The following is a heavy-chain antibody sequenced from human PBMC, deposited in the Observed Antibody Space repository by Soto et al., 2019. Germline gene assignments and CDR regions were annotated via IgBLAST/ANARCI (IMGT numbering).Heavy chain of an antibody. CDR2: ISSSTSTI. CDR3: AEDVDFDLCSGDSNSYYCIDV. CDR1: GFTFSSYS. V-gene: IGHV3-48*01. J-gene: IGHJ6*02. D-gene: IGHD3-3*01. Sequence: VEPLRLSCAASGFTFSSYSMNWVRQALGKELGWASYISSSTSTIYYADSVKGRFTLSRDNAKNSLYLQMNSLRAEDTAVNYFAEDVDFDLCSGDSNSYYCIDVRGQRTTV.